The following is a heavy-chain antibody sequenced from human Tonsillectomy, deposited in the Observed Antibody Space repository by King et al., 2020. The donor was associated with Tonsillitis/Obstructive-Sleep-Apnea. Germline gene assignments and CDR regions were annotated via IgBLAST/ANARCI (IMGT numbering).Heavy chain of an antibody. Sequence: HVQLVESGGGVVQPGGSLRLSCAASGFTFSTYGMHWVRQAPGKGLEWVALISYDGSNKYYADSVKGRFTISRDNSKNTLYLQMNSLRTEDTAVYYCAKDPRVRSSSSPGYWGQGTLVTVSS. J-gene: IGHJ4*02. CDR3: AKDPRVRSSSSPGY. D-gene: IGHD6-6*01. CDR2: ISYDGSNK. V-gene: IGHV3-30*18. CDR1: GFTFSTYG.